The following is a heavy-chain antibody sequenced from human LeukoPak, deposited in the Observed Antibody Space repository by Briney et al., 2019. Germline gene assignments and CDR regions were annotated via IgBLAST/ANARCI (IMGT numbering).Heavy chain of an antibody. V-gene: IGHV4-4*02. J-gene: IGHJ5*02. CDR2: IYHSGSS. CDR3: ARDNSVRDEAWWFNP. Sequence: SETLSLTCAVSGGSISSSNWWTWVRQPPGKGLEWIGEIYHSGSSNYNPSLKSRVTISVDKSKNHFSLRLISVTAADTAVYYCARDNSVRDEAWWFNPWGQGTLVTVSS. CDR1: GGSISSSNW. D-gene: IGHD5-24*01.